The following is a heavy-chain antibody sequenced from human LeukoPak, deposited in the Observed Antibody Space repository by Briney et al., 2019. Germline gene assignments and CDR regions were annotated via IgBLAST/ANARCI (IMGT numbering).Heavy chain of an antibody. Sequence: SETLSLTCTVSGGSINTPNYYWGWIRQTPGKGLEWIGEIYHSGSTNYNPSLKSRVTISVDKSKTQFSLKLSSVTAADTAVYYCARDKWEPRYAFDIWGQGTMVTVSS. CDR2: IYHSGST. J-gene: IGHJ3*02. CDR1: GGSINTPNYY. D-gene: IGHD1-26*01. V-gene: IGHV4-39*07. CDR3: ARDKWEPRYAFDI.